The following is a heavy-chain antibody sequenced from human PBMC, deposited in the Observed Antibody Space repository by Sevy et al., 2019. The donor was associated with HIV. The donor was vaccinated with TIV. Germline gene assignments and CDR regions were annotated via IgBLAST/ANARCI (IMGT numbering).Heavy chain of an antibody. D-gene: IGHD4-17*01. CDR2: INSDSGVT. Sequence: ASVKVSCKASGYIFTDYYIHWVRQAPGQGLEWMAWINSDSGVTNYAQRFQAEVTVTRDPSRSTAYLELTNLKSNDTAIYYCARLTTQPTSDLYGLDVWGQGTTVTVS. J-gene: IGHJ6*02. CDR1: GYIFTDYY. CDR3: ARLTTQPTSDLYGLDV. V-gene: IGHV1-2*02.